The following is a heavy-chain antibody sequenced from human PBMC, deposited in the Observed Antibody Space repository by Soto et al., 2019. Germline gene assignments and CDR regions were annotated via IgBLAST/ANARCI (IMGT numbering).Heavy chain of an antibody. D-gene: IGHD3-9*01. J-gene: IGHJ5*02. CDR1: GGSISGYY. CDR3: AREVYYDILTGPLGWFDP. Sequence: AATLSLTCTVSGGSISGYYWAWVRQPPGKGLEWIGYIYYSGSTNYNPSLKSRVTISVDTSKNQFSLKLSSVTAADTAVYYCAREVYYDILTGPLGWFDPWGQGTLVTVSS. CDR2: IYYSGST. V-gene: IGHV4-59*01.